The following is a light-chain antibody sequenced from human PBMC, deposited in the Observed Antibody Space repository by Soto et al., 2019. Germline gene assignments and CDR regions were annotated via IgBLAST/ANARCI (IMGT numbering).Light chain of an antibody. CDR2: AAS. CDR1: QTVTANY. V-gene: IGKV3-20*01. J-gene: IGKJ5*01. CDR3: QQYGSSHYT. Sequence: EIVLTQSPGTLSLSPGESATLSCRASQTVTANYLAWYHQRPGQAPRLLIYAASARATGISDRFTGSVSGTDFTLTFSRLEPEDFGTYYCQQYGSSHYTFGQGT.